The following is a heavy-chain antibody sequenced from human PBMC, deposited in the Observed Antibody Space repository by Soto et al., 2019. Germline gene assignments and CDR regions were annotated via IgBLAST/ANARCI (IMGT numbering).Heavy chain of an antibody. D-gene: IGHD4-17*01. CDR2: ISSSSSYI. CDR3: ARVDYGDYPPYFDY. V-gene: IGHV3-21*01. J-gene: IGHJ4*02. Sequence: EVQLVESGGGLVKPGGSLRLSCAASGFTFSSYSMNWVRQAPGKGLEWVSSISSSSSYIYYADSVKGRFTISRDNAKNSLYLQKNSLRAEDTAVYYCARVDYGDYPPYFDYWGQGTLVTVSS. CDR1: GFTFSSYS.